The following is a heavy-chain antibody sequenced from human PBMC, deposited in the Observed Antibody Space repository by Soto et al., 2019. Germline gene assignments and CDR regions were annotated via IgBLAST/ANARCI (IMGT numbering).Heavy chain of an antibody. CDR2: ISYDGSNK. V-gene: IGHV3-30*18. J-gene: IGHJ4*02. CDR1: AFTFSSYG. D-gene: IGHD3-3*01. Sequence: PGGSLRLSCAASAFTFSSYGMHWVRQAPGKGLERLAFISYDGSNKYYADSVKGRFTISRDNSKNTLYLQMNSLRAEDTAVYYCAKDGCDIRSGYFLGFWGQGHLGTVSS. CDR3: AKDGCDIRSGYFLGF.